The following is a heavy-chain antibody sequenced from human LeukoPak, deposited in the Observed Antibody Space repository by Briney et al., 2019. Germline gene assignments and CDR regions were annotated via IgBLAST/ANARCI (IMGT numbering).Heavy chain of an antibody. Sequence: GGSLRLSCAASGFPFSGYHMSWLRQAPGKGLEGISYIYFTGDIIYYADSVKGRFTISRDNAKYSLYLQMNSLKVEDTAVYYCARDDMLERPAFDIWGQGTVVTVSS. CDR2: IYFTGDII. CDR3: ARDDMLERPAFDI. D-gene: IGHD1-1*01. V-gene: IGHV3-11*01. CDR1: GFPFSGYH. J-gene: IGHJ3*02.